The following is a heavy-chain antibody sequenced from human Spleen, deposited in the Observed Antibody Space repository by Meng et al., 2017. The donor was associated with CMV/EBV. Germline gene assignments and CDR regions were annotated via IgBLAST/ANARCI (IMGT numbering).Heavy chain of an antibody. Sequence: GESLKISCAASGFTFSSYSMNWVRQAPGKGLEWVSSISSSSSYIYYADSVKGRFTISRDNSKNTVYLQMNSLRPEDTAVYHCARGRGGYCTSTTCYAGRFDPWGQGTLVTVSS. V-gene: IGHV3-21*01. J-gene: IGHJ5*02. CDR1: GFTFSSYS. D-gene: IGHD2-2*01. CDR3: ARGRGGYCTSTTCYAGRFDP. CDR2: ISSSSSYI.